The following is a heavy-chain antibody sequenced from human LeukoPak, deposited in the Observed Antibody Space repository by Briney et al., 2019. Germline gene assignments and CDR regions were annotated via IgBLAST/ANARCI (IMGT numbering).Heavy chain of an antibody. CDR2: INSDGSST. V-gene: IGHV3-74*01. J-gene: IGHJ6*03. CDR1: GFTFSSYW. Sequence: PGGSLRLSCAASGFTFSSYWMHWVRQAPGKGLVWVSRINSDGSSTSYADSVKGRFTISRDNAKNTLYLQMNSLRAEDTAVYYCAKDGGGYYPYYYYYMDVWGKGTTVTISS. D-gene: IGHD3-22*01. CDR3: AKDGGGYYPYYYYYMDV.